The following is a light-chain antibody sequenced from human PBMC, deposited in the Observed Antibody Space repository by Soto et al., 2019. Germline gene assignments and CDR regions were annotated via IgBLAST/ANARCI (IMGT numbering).Light chain of an antibody. V-gene: IGLV2-8*01. CDR2: DVS. J-gene: IGLJ1*01. CDR1: SNDFGGYNS. CDR3: SSYAGTHIV. Sequence: QSVLTQPPSASGSPGQSVTISCTGTSNDFGGYNSVSWYQQHPGKAPKLMIYDVSKRPSGVPDRFSGSKSGNTASLTVSGLQAEDEADYYCSSYAGTHIVFGTGTKVTVL.